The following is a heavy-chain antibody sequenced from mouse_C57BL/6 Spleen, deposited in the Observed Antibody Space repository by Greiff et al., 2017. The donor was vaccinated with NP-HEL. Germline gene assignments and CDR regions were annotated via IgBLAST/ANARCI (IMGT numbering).Heavy chain of an antibody. D-gene: IGHD2-4*01. J-gene: IGHJ4*01. CDR1: GFTFSDYG. V-gene: IGHV5-17*01. CDR3: ARPGHDYDVFYAMDY. CDR2: ISSGSSTI. Sequence: EVKLMESRGGLVKPGGSLKLSCAASGFTFSDYGMHWVRQAPEKGLEWVAYISSGSSTIYYADTVKGRFPISRDNAKNTLFLQMTSLRSEDTAMYYCARPGHDYDVFYAMDYWGQGTSVTVSS.